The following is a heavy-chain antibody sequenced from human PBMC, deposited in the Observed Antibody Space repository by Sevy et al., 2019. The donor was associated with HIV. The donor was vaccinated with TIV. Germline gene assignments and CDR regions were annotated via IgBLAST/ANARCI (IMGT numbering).Heavy chain of an antibody. J-gene: IGHJ6*03. CDR1: GGSISSSSYY. CDR3: ARQNWGRFFDEVGPIPYYYYYYIDV. D-gene: IGHD3-9*01. V-gene: IGHV4-39*01. CDR2: IYYSGST. Sequence: SETLSLTCSVSGGSISSSSYYWGWIRQPPGKGLEWIGSIYYSGSTYYNPSLKSRVTISVDTSKTQFSLKLSSVTAADTAVYYCARQNWGRFFDEVGPIPYYYYYYIDVWGKGTTVTVSS.